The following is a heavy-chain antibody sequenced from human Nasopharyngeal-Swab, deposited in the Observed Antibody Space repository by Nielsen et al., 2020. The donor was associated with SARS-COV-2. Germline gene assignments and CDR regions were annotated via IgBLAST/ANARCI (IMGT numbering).Heavy chain of an antibody. CDR3: VKADRYYDILTGCPLTDYYYYGMDV. V-gene: IGHV3-64D*06. CDR2: ISSNGGST. J-gene: IGHJ6*02. Sequence: GESLKISCSASGFTFSSYAMHWVRQAPGKGLEYVSAISSNGGSTYYADSVKGRFTISRDNSKNTLYLQMSSLRAEDTAVYYCVKADRYYDILTGCPLTDYYYYGMDVWGQGTTVTVSS. D-gene: IGHD3-9*01. CDR1: GFTFSSYA.